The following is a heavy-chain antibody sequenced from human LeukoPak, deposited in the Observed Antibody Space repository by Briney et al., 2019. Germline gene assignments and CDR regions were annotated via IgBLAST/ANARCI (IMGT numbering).Heavy chain of an antibody. J-gene: IGHJ4*02. Sequence: GRSLRLSCAASGFTFDDYAMHWVRQAPGKGLEWVSGISWNSGSIGYADSVKGRFTISRDNSKNALFLQMNSLRAEDTAVYYCAKSGPYCSSTSCNYFDYWGQGTLVTVSS. CDR2: ISWNSGSI. CDR1: GFTFDDYA. CDR3: AKSGPYCSSTSCNYFDY. D-gene: IGHD2-2*01. V-gene: IGHV3-9*01.